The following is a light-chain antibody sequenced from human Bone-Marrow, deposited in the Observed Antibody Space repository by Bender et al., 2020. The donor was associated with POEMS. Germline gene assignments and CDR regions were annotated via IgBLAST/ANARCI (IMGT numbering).Light chain of an antibody. J-gene: IGLJ2*01. V-gene: IGLV3-27*01. Sequence: SYELTQPSSVSVSPGQTARIPCSGHLLANKYSRWFQQKPGQAPVLVIYEVSKRPSGVSHRFSGSKSGNTASLTISGLQAEDEADYYCCSSATTNTFIFGGGTTLTVL. CDR2: EVS. CDR3: CSSATTNTFI. CDR1: LLANKY.